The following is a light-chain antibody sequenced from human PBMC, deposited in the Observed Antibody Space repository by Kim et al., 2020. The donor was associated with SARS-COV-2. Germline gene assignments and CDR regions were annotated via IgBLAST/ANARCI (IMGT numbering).Light chain of an antibody. CDR1: NSDVGDYNY. CDR2: DVS. J-gene: IGLJ2*01. Sequence: SITISCIGANSDVGDYNYVSWYQQHPGKAPKLMIFDVSNRPSGVSNRFSGSKSGNTASLTISGLQAEDEADYYCSSYTSSNTLVVFGGGTQLTVL. V-gene: IGLV2-14*03. CDR3: SSYTSSNTLVV.